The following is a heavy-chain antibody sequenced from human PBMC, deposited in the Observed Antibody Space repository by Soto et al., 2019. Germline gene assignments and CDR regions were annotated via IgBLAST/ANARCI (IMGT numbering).Heavy chain of an antibody. V-gene: IGHV4-31*03. CDR2: IYYSGST. CDR1: GGSISSGGYY. CDR3: ARDQLRSSSWYSGHDAFDI. J-gene: IGHJ3*02. D-gene: IGHD6-13*01. Sequence: SETLSLTCTVSGGSISSGGYYWSWIRQHPGKGLEWIGYIYYSGSTYYNPSLKSRVTISVDTSKNQFSLKLSSVTAADTAVYYCARDQLRSSSWYSGHDAFDIWGQGTMVTVSS.